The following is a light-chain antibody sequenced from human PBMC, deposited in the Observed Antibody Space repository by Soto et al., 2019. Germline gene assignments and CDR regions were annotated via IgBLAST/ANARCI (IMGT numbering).Light chain of an antibody. V-gene: IGKV3-15*01. Sequence: EIVMTQSPATLSVSPGERATLSCRASQSISSNLAWYQQKPGQAPRLLIYGASTRATGLPTRFSGSGSGTEFTLTISSLQSEDFAVFYCQQYDNWPRTFGQGTKVDI. CDR1: QSISSN. CDR3: QQYDNWPRT. J-gene: IGKJ1*01. CDR2: GAS.